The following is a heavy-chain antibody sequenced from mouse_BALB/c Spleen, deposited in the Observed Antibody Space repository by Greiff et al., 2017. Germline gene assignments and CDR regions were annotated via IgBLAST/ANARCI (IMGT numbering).Heavy chain of an antibody. CDR3: ARGGSYYRYDLDY. V-gene: IGHV1S22*01. CDR2: IYPGSGST. D-gene: IGHD2-14*01. Sequence: LQQPGSELVRPGASVKLSCKASGYTFTSYWMHWVKQRPGQGLEWIGNIYPGSGSTNYDEKFKSKATLTVDTSSSTAYMQLSSLTSEDSAVYYCARGGSYYRYDLDYWGQGTTLTVSS. CDR1: GYTFTSYW. J-gene: IGHJ2*01.